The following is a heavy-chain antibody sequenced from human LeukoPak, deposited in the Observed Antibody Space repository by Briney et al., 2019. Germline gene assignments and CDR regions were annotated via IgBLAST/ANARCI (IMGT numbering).Heavy chain of an antibody. D-gene: IGHD1-26*01. Sequence: GGPLRLSCAASGFTFSRLAMTWVRQAPGKGLEWVSTISASGPYYADAVKGRFTTSRENSKSTLSLQMNSLRAEDTALYYCAKDPLGGGSSLINWFDSWGQGVWVTVSS. J-gene: IGHJ5*01. V-gene: IGHV3-23*01. CDR1: GFTFSRLA. CDR3: AKDPLGGGSSLINWFDS. CDR2: ISASGP.